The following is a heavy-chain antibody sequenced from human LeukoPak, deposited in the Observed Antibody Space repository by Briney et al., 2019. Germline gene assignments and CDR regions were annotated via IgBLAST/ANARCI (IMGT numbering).Heavy chain of an antibody. CDR2: FDPEDGET. V-gene: IGHV1-24*01. Sequence: ASVKVSCTVSGYTLTELPMHWVRQAPGKGLEWMGGFDPEDGETIYAQKFQGRVTMTEDTSTDTAYMELSSLRSEDTAVYYCATDLTTVTSFPAFDIWGQGTMVTVSS. CDR3: ATDLTTVTSFPAFDI. J-gene: IGHJ3*02. CDR1: GYTLTELP. D-gene: IGHD4-17*01.